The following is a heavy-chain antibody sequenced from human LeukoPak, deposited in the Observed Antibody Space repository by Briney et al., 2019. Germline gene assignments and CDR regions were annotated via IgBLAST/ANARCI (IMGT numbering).Heavy chain of an antibody. Sequence: SETLSLTCTVSGGSISSYYWSWIRQPPGKGLEWIGYIYYTGSTKYNPSLRSRVTISVDTSKYQFSLKLSSVTAADTAVYYCARATDWSSTSCYVDAFDIWGQGTMVTVSS. CDR3: ARATDWSSTSCYVDAFDI. V-gene: IGHV4-59*12. CDR2: IYYTGST. J-gene: IGHJ3*02. CDR1: GGSISSYY. D-gene: IGHD2-2*01.